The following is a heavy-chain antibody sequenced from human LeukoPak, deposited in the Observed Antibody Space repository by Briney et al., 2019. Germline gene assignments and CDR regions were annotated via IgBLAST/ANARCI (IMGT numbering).Heavy chain of an antibody. Sequence: GGSLRLSCAASGFTFSSYSMNWVRQAPGKGLEWVANIKQDGSEKYYVDSVKGRFTISRDNAKKSLYLQMNSLRVEDTAVYYCARESDVAGSDYWGQGTLLTVSS. V-gene: IGHV3-7*01. CDR3: ARESDVAGSDY. CDR2: IKQDGSEK. J-gene: IGHJ4*02. D-gene: IGHD6-19*01. CDR1: GFTFSSYS.